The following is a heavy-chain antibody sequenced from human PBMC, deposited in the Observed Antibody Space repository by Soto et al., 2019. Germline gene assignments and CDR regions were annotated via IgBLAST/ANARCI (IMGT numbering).Heavy chain of an antibody. Sequence: DVQLLEAGGGLVQPGGSLRLSCAASGFSFKNYGMSWVRQAPGKGLEWLSAIIGNGDTAYYADSVRGRFIISRDNSKNTLYLQLNDLGAEDTAMYYCAKDYDYGDSLPSAYWGQGTLVTVSS. D-gene: IGHD4-17*01. CDR3: AKDYDYGDSLPSAY. V-gene: IGHV3-23*01. CDR1: GFSFKNYG. J-gene: IGHJ4*02. CDR2: IIGNGDTA.